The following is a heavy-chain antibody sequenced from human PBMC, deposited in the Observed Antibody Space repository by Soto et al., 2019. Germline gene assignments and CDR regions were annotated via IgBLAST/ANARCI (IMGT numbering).Heavy chain of an antibody. V-gene: IGHV3-23*01. CDR1: GSTFSSYA. Sequence: EVQLLESGGGLVQPGGSLRLSCAASGSTFSSYAMSWVRQAPGKGLEWVSAISGSGGSTYYADSVKGRFTISRDNSKNTLYLQMNSLRAEDTAVYYCAKGIGSWSGSVYYGMDVWGQGTTVTVSS. CDR3: AKGIGSWSGSVYYGMDV. J-gene: IGHJ6*02. D-gene: IGHD3-3*01. CDR2: ISGSGGST.